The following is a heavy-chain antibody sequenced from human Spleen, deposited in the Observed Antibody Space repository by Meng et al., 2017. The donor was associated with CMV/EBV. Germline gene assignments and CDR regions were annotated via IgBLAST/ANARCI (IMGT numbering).Heavy chain of an antibody. V-gene: IGHV3-66*04. CDR3: ARREGGY. CDR2: IYSAGGT. D-gene: IGHD3-16*01. CDR1: GFSVSNY. J-gene: IGHJ4*01. Sequence: GESLKISCAASGFSVSNYMSWVRQAPGKGLEWVSLIYSAGGTHYADSVRGRFTVSRDNTKNSLYLQMNSLRVEDTAFYYCARREGGYWGQGTLVTVSS.